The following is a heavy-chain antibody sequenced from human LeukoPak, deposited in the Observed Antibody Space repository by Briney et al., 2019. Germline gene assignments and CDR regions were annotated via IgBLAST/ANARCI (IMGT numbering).Heavy chain of an antibody. D-gene: IGHD6-13*01. V-gene: IGHV3-64D*06. CDR2: ISSNGGST. CDR1: GSTFSSYA. J-gene: IGHJ5*02. Sequence: GGSLRLSCSASGSTFSSYAMHWVRQAPGKGLEYVSAISSNGGSTYYADSVKGRFTISRDNSKNTLYLQMSSLRAEDTAVYYCARHGIAAAGREGDWFDPWGQGTLVTVSS. CDR3: ARHGIAAAGREGDWFDP.